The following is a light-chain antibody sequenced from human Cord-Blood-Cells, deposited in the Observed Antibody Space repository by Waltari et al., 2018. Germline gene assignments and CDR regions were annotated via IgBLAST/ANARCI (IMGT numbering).Light chain of an antibody. Sequence: QSALTQPRSVSGSPGQSVTISCTGTSSDVAGYNYVSLYQQHPGEAPKLMIYDVSKRPSGGPDRFSGSKSANTASLTISGRQSEDEADYYCCSYAGSYTWLFGGGTKLTVL. V-gene: IGLV2-11*01. CDR1: SSDVAGYNY. CDR2: DVS. J-gene: IGLJ3*02. CDR3: CSYAGSYTWL.